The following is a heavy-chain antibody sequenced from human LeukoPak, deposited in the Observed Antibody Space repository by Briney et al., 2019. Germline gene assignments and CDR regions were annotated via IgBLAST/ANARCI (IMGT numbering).Heavy chain of an antibody. CDR2: INPSGGST. CDR3: ARGSIVGAKTLGFGAFDI. Sequence: ASVKVSCKASGYTFTSYYMHWVRQAPGQGLEWMGIINPSGGSTSYAQKSQGRVTMTRDTSTSTVYMELSSLRSEDTAVYYCARGSIVGAKTLGFGAFDIWGHGTMVTVSS. CDR1: GYTFTSYY. J-gene: IGHJ3*02. V-gene: IGHV1-46*01. D-gene: IGHD1-26*01.